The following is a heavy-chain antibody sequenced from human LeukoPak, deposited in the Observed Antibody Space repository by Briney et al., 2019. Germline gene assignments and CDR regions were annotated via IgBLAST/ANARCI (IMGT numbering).Heavy chain of an antibody. CDR2: ISGSDGST. D-gene: IGHD5-12*01. V-gene: IGHV3-23*01. CDR1: GFTFSSYP. CDR3: AKNRWGSVATPDT. Sequence: PGGSLRLSCAASGFTFSSYPMSWVRQAPGKGLEWVSTISGSDGSTYYADSVKGRFTISRDNSKNTVYLQMNSLRTEDTALYYCAKNRWGSVATPDTWGQGTLVTVSS. J-gene: IGHJ5*02.